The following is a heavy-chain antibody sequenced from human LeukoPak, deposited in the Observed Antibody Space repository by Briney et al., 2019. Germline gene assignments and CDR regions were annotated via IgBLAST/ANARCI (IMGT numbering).Heavy chain of an antibody. CDR1: SDSISNSAYH. V-gene: IGHV4-39*01. J-gene: IGHJ3*02. CDR3: ARVLSNVQHPDDAFDI. Sequence: SETLSLTCTVSSDSISNSAYHWGWIRQPPGRGLEWIGTIYYNRGTYYNPSLKSRVTISVDTSKNQFSLKLSSVTAADTAVYYCARVLSNVQHPDDAFDIWGQGTMVTVSS. CDR2: IYYNRGT. D-gene: IGHD6-13*01.